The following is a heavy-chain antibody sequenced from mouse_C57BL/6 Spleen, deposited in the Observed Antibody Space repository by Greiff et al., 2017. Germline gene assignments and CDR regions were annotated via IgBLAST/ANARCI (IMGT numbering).Heavy chain of an antibody. CDR2: IHPNSGST. J-gene: IGHJ3*01. V-gene: IGHV1-64*01. Sequence: QVQLKQPGAELVKPGASVKLSCKASGYTFTSYWMHWVKPRPGQGLEWIGMIHPNSGSTNYNEKFKSKATLTVDKSSSTAYMQLSSLTSEDSAVYYCAREGSYGWFAYWGQGTLVTVSA. CDR3: AREGSYGWFAY. D-gene: IGHD1-1*01. CDR1: GYTFTSYW.